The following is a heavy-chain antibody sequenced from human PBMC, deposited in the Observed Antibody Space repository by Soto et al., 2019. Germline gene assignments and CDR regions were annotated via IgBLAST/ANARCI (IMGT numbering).Heavy chain of an antibody. V-gene: IGHV1-69*13. D-gene: IGHD2-2*01. CDR2: IIPIFGTA. CDR1: GYTFTSYA. Sequence: QVQLVQSGAEVKKPGASVKVSCKASGYTFTSYAISWVRQAPGQGLEWMGGIIPIFGTANYAQKFQGRVTITADESTSTAYMELSSLRSEDTAVYYCARGVVVPAADSSSPCMDVWGQGTTVTVSS. J-gene: IGHJ6*02. CDR3: ARGVVVPAADSSSPCMDV.